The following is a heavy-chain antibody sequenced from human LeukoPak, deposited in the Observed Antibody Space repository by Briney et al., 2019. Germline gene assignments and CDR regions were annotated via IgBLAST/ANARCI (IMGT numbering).Heavy chain of an antibody. D-gene: IGHD1-1*01. J-gene: IGHJ4*02. Sequence: GGSLRPSCAASGFTLSTYWMTWVRQAPRKGLEWVAAVKPDGSEKNYVDSVKGRFTISRDNAKNSLYLQLSSLRAEDTAVYYCVRTTYGDYWGQGTLVTVSS. CDR3: VRTTYGDY. CDR2: VKPDGSEK. V-gene: IGHV3-7*02. CDR1: GFTLSTYW.